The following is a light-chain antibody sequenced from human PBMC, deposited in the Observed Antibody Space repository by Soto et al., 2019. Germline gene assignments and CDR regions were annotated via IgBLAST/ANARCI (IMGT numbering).Light chain of an antibody. CDR2: DAS. CDR3: QQYDNLLPIT. J-gene: IGKJ5*01. CDR1: QDIAKN. V-gene: IGKV1-33*01. Sequence: IQMTQSPSSLSASVGDRVTITCQASQDIAKNLNWYQQKPGKAPKLLIYDASSLQTGVPSRISGSGSATHSTFTISSLQSEDIATYYCQQYDNLLPITFGQGTRLEIK.